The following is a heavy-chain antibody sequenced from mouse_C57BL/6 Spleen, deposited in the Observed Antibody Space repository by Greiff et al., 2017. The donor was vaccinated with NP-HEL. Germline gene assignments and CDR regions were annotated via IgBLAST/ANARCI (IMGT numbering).Heavy chain of an antibody. Sequence: EVQLQESGPELVKPGASVKIPCKASGYTFTDYNMDWVKQSHGKSLEWIGDINPNNGGTIYNQKFKGKATLTVDKSSSTAYMELRSLTSEDTAVYYCARSGITTVVAKDWYFDVWGTGTTVTVSS. CDR2: INPNNGGT. CDR3: ARSGITTVVAKDWYFDV. CDR1: GYTFTDYN. D-gene: IGHD1-1*01. V-gene: IGHV1-18*01. J-gene: IGHJ1*03.